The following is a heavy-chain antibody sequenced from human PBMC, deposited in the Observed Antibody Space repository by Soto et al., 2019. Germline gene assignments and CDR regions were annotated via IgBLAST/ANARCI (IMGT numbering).Heavy chain of an antibody. CDR3: ARGLGGRMDD. CDR1: GTIFSSYT. D-gene: IGHD3-16*01. CDR2: IIPILGET. J-gene: IGHJ6*02. Sequence: QVQLVQSGAEVKKPGSSVRVSCKASGTIFSSYTISWVRQAPGQGLEWMGRIIPILGETNFAQKFQGRVTLTADKSTNTAYMQLNSLRLEDTAVYYCARGLGGRMDDRGQGTTVTVSS. V-gene: IGHV1-69*08.